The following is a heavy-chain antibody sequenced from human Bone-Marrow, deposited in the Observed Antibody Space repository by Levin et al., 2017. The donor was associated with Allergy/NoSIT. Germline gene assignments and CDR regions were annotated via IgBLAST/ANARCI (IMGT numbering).Heavy chain of an antibody. D-gene: IGHD5-18*01. CDR2: IWHDGSNK. CDR1: GFRFSDYA. Sequence: TGGSLRLSCATSGFRFSDYAMHWVRQGPGKGPEWVAIIWHDGSNKSYSDSVKGRFTISRDNYEATLSQQMNSRPAADTAVYYCVRAGIQLSPVYWGQGTLVTVAA. CDR3: VRAGIQLSPVY. V-gene: IGHV3-33*01. J-gene: IGHJ4*02.